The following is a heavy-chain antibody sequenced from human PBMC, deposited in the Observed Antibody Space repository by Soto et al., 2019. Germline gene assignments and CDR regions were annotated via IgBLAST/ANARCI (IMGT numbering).Heavy chain of an antibody. V-gene: IGHV1-18*01. Sequence: QVQLVQSGAEVKKPGASVKVSCKASGYTFTSYGISWVRQAPGQGLEWMGWISAYSGSTNYAQKLQGRVTMTTDTSTSTSYMELRSLRSDVTAVYYCARSIAAAVDFDYWGQGTLVTVSS. CDR3: ARSIAAAVDFDY. J-gene: IGHJ4*02. CDR1: GYTFTSYG. D-gene: IGHD6-13*01. CDR2: ISAYSGST.